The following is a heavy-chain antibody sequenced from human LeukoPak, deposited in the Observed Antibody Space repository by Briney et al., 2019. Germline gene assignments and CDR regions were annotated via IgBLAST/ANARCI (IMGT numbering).Heavy chain of an antibody. CDR3: ARGSRIAVAVTRFDY. J-gene: IGHJ4*02. D-gene: IGHD6-19*01. CDR2: ISAYNGNT. Sequence: ASVKVSCKASGYTFTCYGISWVRQAPGQGLEWMGWISAYNGNTNYAQKLQGRVTMTTDTSTSTAYMELRSLRSDDTAVYYCARGSRIAVAVTRFDYWGQGTLVTVSS. CDR1: GYTFTCYG. V-gene: IGHV1-18*01.